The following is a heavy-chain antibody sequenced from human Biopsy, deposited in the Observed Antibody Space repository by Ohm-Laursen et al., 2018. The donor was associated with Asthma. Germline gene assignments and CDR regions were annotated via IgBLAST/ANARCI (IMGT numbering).Heavy chain of an antibody. CDR1: GFTFSSYA. J-gene: IGHJ3*02. V-gene: IGHV3-30*01. CDR2: ISKDASTQ. CDR3: VRDGTDDAFDI. D-gene: IGHD1-1*01. Sequence: SLRLSCAASGFTFSSYAMSWVRQAPGKGLEWVGVISKDASTQDYADSVKGRFTMARDNSKNTLDLQMNSLREEDTAVYYCVRDGTDDAFDIWGQGTVVSVSS.